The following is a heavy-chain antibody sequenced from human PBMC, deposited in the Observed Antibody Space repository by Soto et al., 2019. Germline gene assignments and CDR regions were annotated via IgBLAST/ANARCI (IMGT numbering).Heavy chain of an antibody. D-gene: IGHD3-16*01. J-gene: IGHJ6*02. CDR3: AREGVYYYYGMDV. Sequence: ASVKVSCKASGYTFTSYGISWVRQAPGQGLEWMGWISAYNGNTNYAQKLQGRVTMTTDTSTSTAYMELRSLRDEDTAVYYCAREGVYYYYGMDVWGQGTTVTVSS. V-gene: IGHV1-18*01. CDR2: ISAYNGNT. CDR1: GYTFTSYG.